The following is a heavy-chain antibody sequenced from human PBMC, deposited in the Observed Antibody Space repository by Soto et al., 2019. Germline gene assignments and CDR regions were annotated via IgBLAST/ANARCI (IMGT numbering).Heavy chain of an antibody. CDR3: TRETVAGITGLDY. CDR1: GFNVGAFA. Sequence: EVQLLESGGDLVQPGGSLRLSCAASGFNVGAFAVNWVRQAPGKGLEWVSGISVSDAFIYYADSVRGRFSISRDAPENSLYLQMNSLRVDDTALYYCTRETVAGITGLDYWGPGTLVTVSS. V-gene: IGHV3-23*01. J-gene: IGHJ4*02. D-gene: IGHD1-20*01. CDR2: ISVSDAFI.